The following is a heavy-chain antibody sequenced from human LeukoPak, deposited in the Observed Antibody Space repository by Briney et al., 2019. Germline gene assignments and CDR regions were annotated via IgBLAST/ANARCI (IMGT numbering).Heavy chain of an antibody. V-gene: IGHV4-59*11. Sequence: SETLSLTCTVPGGSISSHYWSWIRQPPGKGLEGIGYMYDSVRTKDNPAPKSRVTRSADTSKDQVSLRLSSVTAADTAVYYCATIKRGNIYGYFDFWGQGILVTVSS. CDR1: GGSISSHY. D-gene: IGHD5-18*01. CDR2: MYDSVRT. CDR3: ATIKRGNIYGYFDF. J-gene: IGHJ4*02.